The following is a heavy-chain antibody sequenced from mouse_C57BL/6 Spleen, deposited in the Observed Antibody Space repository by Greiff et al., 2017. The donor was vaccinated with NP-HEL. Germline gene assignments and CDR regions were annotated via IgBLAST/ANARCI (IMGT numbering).Heavy chain of an antibody. CDR3: ASPDDCEGAMDY. CDR2: IYPGDGDT. CDR1: GYAFSSYW. Sequence: VQLQQSGAELVKPGASVKISCKASGYAFSSYWMNWVKQRPGKGLEWIGQIYPGDGDTNYNGKFKGKATLTADKSSSTAYMQLSSLTSEDSAVYFCASPDDCEGAMDYWGQGTSVTVSS. V-gene: IGHV1-80*01. D-gene: IGHD2-4*01. J-gene: IGHJ4*01.